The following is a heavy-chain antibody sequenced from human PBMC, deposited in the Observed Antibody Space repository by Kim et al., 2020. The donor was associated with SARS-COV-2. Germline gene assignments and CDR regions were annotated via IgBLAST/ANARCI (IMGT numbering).Heavy chain of an antibody. D-gene: IGHD3-10*01. CDR2: ISISGTT. J-gene: IGHJ5*02. CDR1: GGPISKYY. Sequence: SETRSLTCTVSGGPISKYYWSWIRQAPGKGLEWSWYISISGTTNYNPSLKSRATISLDTSKNQNSLNLRSVTAADTAGYYCARHGSGRLWSCLYPWCQG. V-gene: IGHV4-59*08. CDR3: ARHGSGRLWSCLYP.